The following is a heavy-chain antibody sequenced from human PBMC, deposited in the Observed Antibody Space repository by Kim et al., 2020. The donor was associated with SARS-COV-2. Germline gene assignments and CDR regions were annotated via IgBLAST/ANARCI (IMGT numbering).Heavy chain of an antibody. V-gene: IGHV3-30*02. J-gene: IGHJ4*02. CDR3: AKADYYDSSGYPYYFDY. Sequence: VKGRFPISRYNSKNTLYLQMNSLRAEDTAVYYCAKADYYDSSGYPYYFDYWGQGTLVTVSS. D-gene: IGHD3-22*01.